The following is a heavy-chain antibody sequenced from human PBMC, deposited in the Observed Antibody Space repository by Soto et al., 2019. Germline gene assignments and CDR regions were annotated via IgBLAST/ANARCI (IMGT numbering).Heavy chain of an antibody. V-gene: IGHV5-51*01. J-gene: IGHJ5*02. Sequence: GESLKISCKVSGYSFTSYWIGWVRQVPGKGLEWMGIIYPGDSDTRYSPSFQGQVTISADKSISNAYLQWSSLKASDTAMYYCARRGGKGSSWHAGSNWFDPWGQGTLVTGSS. CDR1: GYSFTSYW. CDR2: IYPGDSDT. D-gene: IGHD6-13*01. CDR3: ARRGGKGSSWHAGSNWFDP.